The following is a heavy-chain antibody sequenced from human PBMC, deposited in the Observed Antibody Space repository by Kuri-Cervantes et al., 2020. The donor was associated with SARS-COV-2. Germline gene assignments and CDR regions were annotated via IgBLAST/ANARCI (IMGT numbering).Heavy chain of an antibody. CDR1: DDSISDFTYY. D-gene: IGHD3-9*01. J-gene: IGHJ5*02. CDR2: INYAATT. V-gene: IGHV4-39*01. Sequence: GSLRLSCAVSDDSISDFTYYWGWIRQSPGRGLEWLGSINYAATTYYNPSLTSRVSLSIDKSRSQFSLRVSSVTAADTAVYYCARHVPDWLLNWFDPWGQGTLVTVSS. CDR3: ARHVPDWLLNWFDP.